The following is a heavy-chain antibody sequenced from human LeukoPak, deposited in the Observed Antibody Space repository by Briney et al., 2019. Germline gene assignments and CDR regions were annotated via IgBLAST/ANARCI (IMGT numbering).Heavy chain of an antibody. V-gene: IGHV3-30*04. CDR2: MSYDGSNQ. CDR1: GFTFRNYA. J-gene: IGHJ4*02. Sequence: RLSXXXSGFTFRNYAMHWVRQAPGKGLEWVAVMSYDGSNQYYTDSVKGRFTISRDNSKNTLYLQMNSLRVEDTAVYYCATSDHYDYVWGSYRYWGQGTLVTVSS. D-gene: IGHD3-16*02. CDR3: ATSDHYDYVWGSYRY.